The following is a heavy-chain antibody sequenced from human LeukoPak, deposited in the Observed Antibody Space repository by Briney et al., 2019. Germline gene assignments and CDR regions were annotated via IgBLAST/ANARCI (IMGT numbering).Heavy chain of an antibody. CDR1: GFTFTNYD. D-gene: IGHD6-19*01. J-gene: IGHJ4*02. Sequence: GGSLRLSCAASGFTFTNYDMHWVRQATGKGLEWVSAIGIRGDTYYSGSVKGRFTISRENAENSLYLQMNSLRAEDTAVYYCARGGIRVSGIDELDYWGQGTLVTVSS. CDR3: ARGGIRVSGIDELDY. CDR2: IGIRGDT. V-gene: IGHV3-13*01.